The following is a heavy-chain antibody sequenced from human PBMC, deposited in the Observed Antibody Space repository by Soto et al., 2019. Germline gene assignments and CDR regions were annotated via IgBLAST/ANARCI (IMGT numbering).Heavy chain of an antibody. CDR2: ISYSGTT. V-gene: IGHV4-30-4*01. J-gene: IGHJ4*02. CDR1: GGSISSGNYY. Sequence: PSETLSLTCTVSGGSISSGNYYWSWIRQPPGKGLEWIGFISYSGTTHYSASLRSRVSISVDTSKNQFSLDLSSVTAADTAVYYFNKKRTQETSPCYCDYWGKGPLVTVS. CDR3: NKKRTQETSPCYCDY. D-gene: IGHD2-21*01.